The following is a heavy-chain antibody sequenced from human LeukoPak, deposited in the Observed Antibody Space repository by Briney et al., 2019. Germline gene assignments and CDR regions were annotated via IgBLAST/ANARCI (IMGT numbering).Heavy chain of an antibody. CDR3: ARDSPVLRYFDWSLDAFDI. Sequence: ASVKVSCKASGYTFTSYGISWVRQAPGQGLEWMGWISAYNGNTNYAQKLQGRVTMTTDTSTSTAYMELRSLRSDDTAVYYCARDSPVLRYFDWSLDAFDIWGQGTMVTVSS. J-gene: IGHJ3*02. CDR1: GYTFTSYG. V-gene: IGHV1-18*01. CDR2: ISAYNGNT. D-gene: IGHD3-9*01.